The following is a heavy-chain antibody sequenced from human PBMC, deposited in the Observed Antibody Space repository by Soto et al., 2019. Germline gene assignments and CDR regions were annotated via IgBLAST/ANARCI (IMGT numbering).Heavy chain of an antibody. CDR1: GFTFSSYS. V-gene: IGHV3-21*01. J-gene: IGHJ4*02. D-gene: IGHD6-19*01. Sequence: GESLKISCAASGFTFSSYSMNWVRQAPGKGLEWVSSISSSSSYIYYADSVKGRFTISRDNAKNSLYLQMNSLRAEDTAVYYCARFQYSSGWYRFDFDYWGQGTLVTVSS. CDR3: ARFQYSSGWYRFDFDY. CDR2: ISSSSSYI.